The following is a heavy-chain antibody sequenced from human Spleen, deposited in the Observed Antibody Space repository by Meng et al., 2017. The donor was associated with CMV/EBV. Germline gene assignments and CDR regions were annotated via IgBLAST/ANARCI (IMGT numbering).Heavy chain of an antibody. D-gene: IGHD1-14*01. CDR1: GYRFTGKY. CDR3: GRSGGGLSY. J-gene: IGHJ4*02. CDR2: IDCNNGDT. V-gene: IGHV1-2*02. Sequence: ASVKVSCKASGYRFTGKYIHWVRQAPGQGLEWMGWIDCNNGDTRYAEKLQGRVTLTRDKSISTAYMEVARLKSDDTAVYYCGRSGGGLSYWGQGTLVTVSS.